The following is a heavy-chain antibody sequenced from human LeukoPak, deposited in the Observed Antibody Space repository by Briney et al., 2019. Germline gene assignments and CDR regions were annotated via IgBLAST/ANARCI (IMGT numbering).Heavy chain of an antibody. CDR2: IYYSGST. J-gene: IGHJ4*02. CDR1: GGSISSGGYY. CDR3: TRDREHGTQDS. Sequence: DPSETLSLTCTVSGGSISSGGYYWSWIRQHPGKGLEWIGYIYYSGSTCYNPSLKSRVTISVDTSKNQFSLKLSSVTAADTAVYFCTRDREHGTQDSWGQGTLVTVS. D-gene: IGHD1-26*01. V-gene: IGHV4-31*03.